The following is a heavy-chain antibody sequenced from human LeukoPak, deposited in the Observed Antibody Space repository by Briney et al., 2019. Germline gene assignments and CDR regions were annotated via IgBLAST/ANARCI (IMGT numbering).Heavy chain of an antibody. CDR1: GFTFSSYW. V-gene: IGHV3-7*01. Sequence: GSLRLSCAASGFTFSSYWMSWVRQAPGKGLEWVANIKQDGSEKYYVDSVKGRFTISRDNAKNSLYLQMNGLRAEDTAVYYCARDQGDIAVAAVCDYWGQGTLVTVSS. D-gene: IGHD6-19*01. CDR3: ARDQGDIAVAAVCDY. CDR2: IKQDGSEK. J-gene: IGHJ4*02.